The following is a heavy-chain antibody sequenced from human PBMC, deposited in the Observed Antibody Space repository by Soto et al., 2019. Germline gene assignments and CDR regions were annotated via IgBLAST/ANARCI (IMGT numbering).Heavy chain of an antibody. V-gene: IGHV4-39*01. CDR1: GGSMTRSGYY. Sequence: SETLSLTCTVAGGSMTRSGYYWGWIRQPPGNELQYIGSVYNNGQTYYNPSLTSPVTISIDTSKNQFSLSLRSVTAADTAVYYCTRHVGGYGGKVDYWGQGTLVTVSS. D-gene: IGHD2-15*01. CDR3: TRHVGGYGGKVDY. CDR2: VYNNGQT. J-gene: IGHJ4*02.